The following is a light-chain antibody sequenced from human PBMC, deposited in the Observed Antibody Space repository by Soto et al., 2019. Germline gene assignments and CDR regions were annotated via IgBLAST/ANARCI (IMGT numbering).Light chain of an antibody. J-gene: IGKJ5*01. CDR3: QQYENLPT. V-gene: IGKV1-33*01. Sequence: DIQMTQSPSSLSESVVDRVTITCQASQNINNYLNWYQQKPGRAPKLLIYDASNLEAGVPSRFRGSGSGTDFTFTISRLQPEDIATYYCQQYENLPTFGQGTRLEIK. CDR1: QNINNY. CDR2: DAS.